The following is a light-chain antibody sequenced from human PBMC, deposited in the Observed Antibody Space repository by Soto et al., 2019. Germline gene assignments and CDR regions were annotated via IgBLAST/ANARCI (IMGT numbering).Light chain of an antibody. V-gene: IGKV1-39*01. CDR3: QQSYSTPPT. Sequence: IQLTQSPSSLSSSVGYRVTITCRASQSISSYLNWYQQKPGKAPKLLIYAASSLQSGVPSRFSGSGSGTDFTLTISSLQPEDFATYYCQQSYSTPPTFGQGTKVDIK. CDR2: AAS. CDR1: QSISSY. J-gene: IGKJ1*01.